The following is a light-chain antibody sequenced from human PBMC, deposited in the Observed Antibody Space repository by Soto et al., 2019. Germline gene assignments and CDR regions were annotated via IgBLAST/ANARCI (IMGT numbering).Light chain of an antibody. CDR2: AAS. Sequence: DIQMTQSPYSLSASVGDRFTITCRSSQSINTYLNWYQQKPGQAPKLLIYAASNLQSGVPSRFSGSGSGTDFTLTISSLQPEDFATYYCLQDYNYPWTFGQGTEVDIK. J-gene: IGKJ1*01. V-gene: IGKV1-39*01. CDR1: QSINTY. CDR3: LQDYNYPWT.